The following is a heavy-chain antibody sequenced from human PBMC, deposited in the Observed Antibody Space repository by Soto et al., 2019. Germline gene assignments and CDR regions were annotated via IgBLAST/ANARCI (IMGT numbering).Heavy chain of an antibody. D-gene: IGHD6-13*01. CDR1: GGSISSSSYY. CDR2: IYYSGST. Sequence: SETLSLTCTVSGGSISSSSYYWGWIRQPPGKGLEWIGSIYYSGSTYYNPSLKSRVTISVDTSKNQFSLKLSSVTAADTAVYYCASPLAAREVVAFDIWGQGTMVTVSS. V-gene: IGHV4-39*01. CDR3: ASPLAAREVVAFDI. J-gene: IGHJ3*02.